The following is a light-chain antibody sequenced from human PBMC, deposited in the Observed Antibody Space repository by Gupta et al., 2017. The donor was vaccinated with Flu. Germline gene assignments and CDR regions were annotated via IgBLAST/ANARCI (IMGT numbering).Light chain of an antibody. J-gene: IGLJ3*02. Sequence: QSALPQTPSVSGTPGQSVTMSCAGSTSNIGNNLVNWYQFLPRTAPKVVIYINNKRPSGVPDRFSGSKSGTSASLTISGLQSEDEGDYFCAAWDDNLNGPVFGGGTRRPS. CDR2: INN. CDR3: AAWDDNLNGPV. V-gene: IGLV1-44*01. CDR1: TSNIGNNL.